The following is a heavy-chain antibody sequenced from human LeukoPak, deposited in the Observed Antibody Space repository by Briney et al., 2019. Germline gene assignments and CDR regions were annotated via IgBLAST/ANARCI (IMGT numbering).Heavy chain of an antibody. CDR1: GFTFSSYS. CDR3: ARDRLGASPFDY. V-gene: IGHV3-21*01. Sequence: GSLRLSCAASGFTFSSYSMNWVRQAPGKGLEWVSFISSSSSYIYYADSVKGRFTISRDNAKNSLYLQMNSLRAEDTAVYYCARDRLGASPFDYWGQGTLVTVSS. D-gene: IGHD1-26*01. J-gene: IGHJ4*02. CDR2: ISSSSSYI.